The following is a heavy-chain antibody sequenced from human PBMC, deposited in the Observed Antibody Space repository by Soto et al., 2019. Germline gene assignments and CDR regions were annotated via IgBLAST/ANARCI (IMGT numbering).Heavy chain of an antibody. CDR3: ARETGASGLPFDF. V-gene: IGHV4-59*01. Sequence: QVQLQESGPRLVTPSETLSLTCTVSGGSLTGYYWIWIRQPPGKGLEWIGLIHYTGNTNYNPSLKSRVTRSIDTSKNQFSLRLRSATAADTAVYYCARETGASGLPFDFWGQGALVTVSS. CDR1: GGSLTGYY. J-gene: IGHJ4*02. CDR2: IHYTGNT. D-gene: IGHD5-12*01.